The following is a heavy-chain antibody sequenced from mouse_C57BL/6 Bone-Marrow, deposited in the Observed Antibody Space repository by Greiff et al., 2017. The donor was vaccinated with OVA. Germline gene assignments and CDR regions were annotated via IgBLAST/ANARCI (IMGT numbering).Heavy chain of an antibody. CDR3: ARFEYDRWFAY. D-gene: IGHD2-4*01. V-gene: IGHV1-7*01. CDR2: INPSSGYT. J-gene: IGHJ3*01. Sequence: QVQLKESGAELAKPGASVKLSCKASGYTFTGYWMHWVKQRPGQGLEWIGYINPSSGYTKYNQKFKDKATLTADKASSTAYMQLSSLTYEDSAVYYCARFEYDRWFAYWGQGTLVTVSA. CDR1: GYTFTGYW.